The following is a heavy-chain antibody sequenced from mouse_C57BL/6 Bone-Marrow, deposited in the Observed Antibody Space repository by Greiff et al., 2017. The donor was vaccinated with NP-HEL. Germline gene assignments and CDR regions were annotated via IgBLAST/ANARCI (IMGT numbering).Heavy chain of an antibody. CDR2: IDPEDGDT. CDR3: TTEMVYGNYEAYYFDY. Sequence: VQLKESGAELVRPGASVKLSCTASGFNIKDYYMHWVKQRPEQGLEWIGRIDPEDGDTEYAPKFQGKATMTADTSSNTAYLQLSSLTSEDTAVYYCTTEMVYGNYEAYYFDYWGQGTTLTVSS. V-gene: IGHV14-1*01. CDR1: GFNIKDYY. J-gene: IGHJ2*01. D-gene: IGHD2-1*01.